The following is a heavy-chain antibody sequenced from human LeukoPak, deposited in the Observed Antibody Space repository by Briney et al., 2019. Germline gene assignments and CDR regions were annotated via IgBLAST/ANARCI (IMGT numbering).Heavy chain of an antibody. V-gene: IGHV4-61*02. Sequence: KASETLSLTCTVSGDSISSGDYYWSWIRQPAGKGLEWIGRISSSGSTDYNPSLKSRVTISVDTSKNQFSLKLSSVTAADTAVYYCARHIFGQVGSAYLDWFDPWGQGTLVTVSS. J-gene: IGHJ5*02. CDR3: ARHIFGQVGSAYLDWFDP. D-gene: IGHD3-10*02. CDR1: GDSISSGDYY. CDR2: ISSSGST.